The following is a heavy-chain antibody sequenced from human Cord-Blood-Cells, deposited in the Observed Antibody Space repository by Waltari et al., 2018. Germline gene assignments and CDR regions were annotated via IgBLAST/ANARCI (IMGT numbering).Heavy chain of an antibody. J-gene: IGHJ4*02. D-gene: IGHD7-27*01. CDR2: IYYSGST. Sequence: QVQLQESGPGLVKPSETLSLTCTVSGGSISRYYWRWIRQPPGKGLEWIGYIYYSGSTNYNPSLKSRVTISVDTSKNQFSLKLSSVTAADTAVYYCATRSIWGYFDYWGQGTLVTVSS. V-gene: IGHV4-59*01. CDR1: GGSISRYY. CDR3: ATRSIWGYFDY.